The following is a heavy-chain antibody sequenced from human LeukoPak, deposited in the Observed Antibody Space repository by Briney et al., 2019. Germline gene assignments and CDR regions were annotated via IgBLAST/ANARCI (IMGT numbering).Heavy chain of an antibody. Sequence: PGESLKISCKGSGYRFTSYWIGWVRQMPGKGLEWMGIIYPGDSDTRYSPSFQGQVTISADKSISTAYLQWSSLKASDTAMYYCARQYRSGSYSSWFDPWGQGTLVTVSS. D-gene: IGHD1-26*01. J-gene: IGHJ5*02. CDR3: ARQYRSGSYSSWFDP. CDR1: GYRFTSYW. V-gene: IGHV5-51*01. CDR2: IYPGDSDT.